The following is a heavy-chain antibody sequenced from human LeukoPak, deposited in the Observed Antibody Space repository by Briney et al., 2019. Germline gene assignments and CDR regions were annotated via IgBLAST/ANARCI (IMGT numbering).Heavy chain of an antibody. Sequence: PGGSLRLSCAASGFTFSSYWMSWVRQAPGKGLEWVANIKQDGSEKYYVDSVKGRFTISRDNAKNSLYLQMNSLRAEDTAVYYCAKDIAAAVFDYWGQGTLVTVSS. D-gene: IGHD6-13*01. CDR1: GFTFSSYW. J-gene: IGHJ4*02. CDR3: AKDIAAAVFDY. V-gene: IGHV3-7*01. CDR2: IKQDGSEK.